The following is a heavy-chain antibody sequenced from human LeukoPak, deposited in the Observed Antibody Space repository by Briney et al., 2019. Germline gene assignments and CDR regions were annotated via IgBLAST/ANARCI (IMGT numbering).Heavy chain of an antibody. V-gene: IGHV4-59*12. D-gene: IGHD3-16*02. J-gene: IGHJ4*02. Sequence: SETLSLTCTVSGGSISSYYWSWIRQPPGKGLEWIGYIYYSGSTNYNPFLKSRVTISVDTSKNQFSLKLSSVTAADTAVYYCARGFLSVWGSYRYYFDYWGQGTLVTVSS. CDR3: ARGFLSVWGSYRYYFDY. CDR2: IYYSGST. CDR1: GGSISSYY.